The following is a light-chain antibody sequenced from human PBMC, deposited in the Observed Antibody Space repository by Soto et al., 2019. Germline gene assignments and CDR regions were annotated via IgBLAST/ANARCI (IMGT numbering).Light chain of an antibody. V-gene: IGLV3-21*04. CDR1: NIGSKS. J-gene: IGLJ2*01. Sequence: SYELTQPPSVSVAPGKTARITCGGNNIGSKSVHWYQQKPGQAPVLVIYYDSDRPSGIPERFSGSNSGNTATLTISRVEAGEEADYYCQVWDSSSEHVVFGGGTQLTVL. CDR2: YDS. CDR3: QVWDSSSEHVV.